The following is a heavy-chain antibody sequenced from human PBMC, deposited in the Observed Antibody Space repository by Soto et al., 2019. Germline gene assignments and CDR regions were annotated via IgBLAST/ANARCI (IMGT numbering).Heavy chain of an antibody. V-gene: IGHV3-11*06. CDR2: ISGGSSDT. CDR3: VREARLADF. Sequence: GSLRLSCAASGFTFSDYYMNWIRQAPGKGLEWLSYISGGSSDTNYADSVKGRFTISRDNAKNSLYLQMNSLRVEDTAVYYCVREARLADFRCQATTVTVSS. CDR1: GFTFSDYY. D-gene: IGHD6-25*01. J-gene: IGHJ6*02.